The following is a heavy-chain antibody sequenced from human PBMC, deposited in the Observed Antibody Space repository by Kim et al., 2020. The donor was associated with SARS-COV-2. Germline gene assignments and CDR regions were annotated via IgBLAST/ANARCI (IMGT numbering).Heavy chain of an antibody. D-gene: IGHD5-18*01. V-gene: IGHV3-9*01. Sequence: GGSLRLSCAASGFTFDDYAMHWVRQAPGKGLEWVSGISWNSGSIGYADSVKGRFTISRDNAKNSLYLQMNSLRAEDTALYYCAKDFDTAMVTPYYWGQGTLVTVSS. CDR3: AKDFDTAMVTPYY. CDR2: ISWNSGSI. CDR1: GFTFDDYA. J-gene: IGHJ4*02.